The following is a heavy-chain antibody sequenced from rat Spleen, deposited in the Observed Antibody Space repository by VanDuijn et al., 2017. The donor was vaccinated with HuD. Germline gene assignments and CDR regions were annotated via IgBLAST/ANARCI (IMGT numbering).Heavy chain of an antibody. V-gene: IGHV3-3*01. CDR3: ARGGTLYFDY. Sequence: EVQLQESGPGLVKPSQSLSLTCSVTGYSITRSYRWNWIRKFPGNKLEWMGYINSVGSTNYNPSLKSRISITRDTSKNQFFLQLNSVTTEDTATYYCARGGTLYFDYWGQGVMFTVSS. CDR2: INSVGST. J-gene: IGHJ2*01. D-gene: IGHD5-1*01. CDR1: GYSITRSYR.